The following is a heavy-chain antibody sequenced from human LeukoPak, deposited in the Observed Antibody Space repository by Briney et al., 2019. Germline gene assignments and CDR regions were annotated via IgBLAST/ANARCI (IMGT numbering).Heavy chain of an antibody. CDR2: IKSKTDGGTT. CDR3: TTDRGIGARPLFDY. J-gene: IGHJ4*02. V-gene: IGHV3-15*01. D-gene: IGHD6-6*01. Sequence: GGSLRLSCAASGFTFTNAWMGRVRQAPGKGLEWVGRIKSKTDGGTTDYAAPVKGRFTISRDDSKNTLYLQLDSLRSEDTGEYYCTTDRGIGARPLFDYWGQGILVTVSS. CDR1: GFTFTNAW.